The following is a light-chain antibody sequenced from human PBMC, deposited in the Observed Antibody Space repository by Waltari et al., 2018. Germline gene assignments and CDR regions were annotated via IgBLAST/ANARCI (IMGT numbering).Light chain of an antibody. V-gene: IGLV2-11*01. J-gene: IGLJ1*01. CDR1: SRDVGAYND. Sequence: QSALTQPRPVSGSPGQSVTIPCTGTSRDVGAYNDVPWYQHHPGKAPKLILFDVTKRPSGVPDRFSGSKSGDTASLTISGLEASDESDYFCGSYAGDSSYVFGTGTTVSVL. CDR3: GSYAGDSSYV. CDR2: DVT.